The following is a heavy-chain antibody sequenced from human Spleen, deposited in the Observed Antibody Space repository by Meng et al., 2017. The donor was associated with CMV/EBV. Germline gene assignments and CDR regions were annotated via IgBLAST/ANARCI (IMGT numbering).Heavy chain of an antibody. CDR3: ARAAVLGLALYYFDY. CDR2: IIPIFGTA. D-gene: IGHD3-16*01. V-gene: IGHV1-69*05. J-gene: IGHJ4*02. Sequence: KVSCKTSGYSFTTFGINWVRQAPGQGLEWMGGIIPIFGTANYAQKFQGRVTITTDESTSTAYMELSSLRSEDTAVYYCARAAVLGLALYYFDYWGQGTLVTVSS. CDR1: GYSFTTFG.